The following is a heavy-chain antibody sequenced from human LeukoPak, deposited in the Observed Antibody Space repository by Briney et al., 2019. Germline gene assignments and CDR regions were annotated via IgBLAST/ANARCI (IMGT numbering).Heavy chain of an antibody. V-gene: IGHV3-30-3*01. D-gene: IGHD6-19*01. J-gene: IGHJ4*02. CDR1: GFTFSSYA. Sequence: GGSLRLSCAASGFTFSSYAMHWVRQAPGKGLEWVAVISYDGSNKYYADSVKGRFTISRDNSKNTLYLQMNSLRAEGTAVYYCARDGGIAVAGGFDYWGQGTLVTVSS. CDR3: ARDGGIAVAGGFDY. CDR2: ISYDGSNK.